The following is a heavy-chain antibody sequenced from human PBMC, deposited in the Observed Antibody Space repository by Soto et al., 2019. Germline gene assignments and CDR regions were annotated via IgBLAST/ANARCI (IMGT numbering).Heavy chain of an antibody. CDR2: INSDGSST. CDR3: ARSLGSSRAFDY. CDR1: RFTFSSYW. Sequence: GGSLRLSCAASRFTFSSYWMHWVRQAPGKGLVWVSRINSDGSSTSYADSVKGRFTISRDSAKNTLYLQMNSLGAEDTAVYYCARSLGSSRAFDYWGQGTLVTVSS. D-gene: IGHD6-6*01. V-gene: IGHV3-74*01. J-gene: IGHJ4*02.